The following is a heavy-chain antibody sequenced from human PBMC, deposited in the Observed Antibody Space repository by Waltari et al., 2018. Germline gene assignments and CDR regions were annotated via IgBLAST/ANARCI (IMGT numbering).Heavy chain of an antibody. V-gene: IGHV4-39*01. CDR1: GCSLSSRSYY. CDR2: IYYSGST. J-gene: IGHJ5*02. D-gene: IGHD6-19*01. CDR3: ARPPFSSGWYGDWFDP. Sequence: QLQLQESGPGLVKPSETLSLTCPVSGCSLSSRSYYWGWLRQPPGKGREWSGSIYYSGSTYYNPSLKSRVTISVDTSKNQFSLKLSSVTAADTAVYYCARPPFSSGWYGDWFDPWGQGTLVTVSS.